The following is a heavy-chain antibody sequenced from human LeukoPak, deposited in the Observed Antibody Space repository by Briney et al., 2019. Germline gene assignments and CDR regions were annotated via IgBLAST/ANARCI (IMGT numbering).Heavy chain of an antibody. Sequence: SETLSLTCSVSGYYISTGHYWGWIRQPPGKGLEWIGGIYHSGSTYYNPSLKSRVTISVDTSKNQFSLKLSSLTAADTAVYYCARVRGVGYMDVWGKGTTVTVSS. J-gene: IGHJ6*03. D-gene: IGHD3-10*01. CDR2: IYHSGST. V-gene: IGHV4-38-2*02. CDR3: ARVRGVGYMDV. CDR1: GYYISTGHY.